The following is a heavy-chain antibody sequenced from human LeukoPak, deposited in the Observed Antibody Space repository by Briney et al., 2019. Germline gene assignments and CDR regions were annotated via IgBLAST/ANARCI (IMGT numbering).Heavy chain of an antibody. V-gene: IGHV3-33*01. D-gene: IGHD6-13*01. J-gene: IGHJ4*02. Sequence: GGSRRLSCAASGFTFSSYGMHWVRQAPGKGLEWVAVIWYDGSNKYYADSVNGRFTISRDNSKNTLYLEMNSLRAEDTAVYYCARYDSNSCLESWGQGTLVTVSS. CDR3: ARYDSNSCLES. CDR1: GFTFSSYG. CDR2: IWYDGSNK.